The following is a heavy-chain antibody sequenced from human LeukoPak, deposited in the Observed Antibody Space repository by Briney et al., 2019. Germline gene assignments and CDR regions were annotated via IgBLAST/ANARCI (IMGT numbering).Heavy chain of an antibody. CDR2: MNPNSGNT. CDR1: GYTFTDYY. CDR3: ARYSVAGTSYFDY. J-gene: IGHJ4*02. Sequence: GASVKVSCKASGYTFTDYYMHWVRQAPGQGLEWMGWMNPNSGNTGYAQKFQGRVTMTRNTSISTAYMELSSLRSEDTAVYYCARYSVAGTSYFDYWGQGTLVTVSS. D-gene: IGHD6-19*01. V-gene: IGHV1-8*02.